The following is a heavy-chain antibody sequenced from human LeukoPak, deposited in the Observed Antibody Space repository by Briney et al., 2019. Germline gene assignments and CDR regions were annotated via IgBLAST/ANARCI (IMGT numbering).Heavy chain of an antibody. CDR1: GFTFSSFW. J-gene: IGHJ1*01. CDR3: ARDQRPGWGEYFQH. Sequence: GGSLRLSCAASGFTFSSFWMSWVRQAPGKGLEWVAVIWYDGSNKYYADSVKGRFTISRDNSKNTVYLQMNSLRVEDTAVYYCARDQRPGWGEYFQHWGQGTLVTVSS. V-gene: IGHV3-33*08. CDR2: IWYDGSNK. D-gene: IGHD3-16*01.